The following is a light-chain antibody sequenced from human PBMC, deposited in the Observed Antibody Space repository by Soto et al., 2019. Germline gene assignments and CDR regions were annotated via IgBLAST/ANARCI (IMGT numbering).Light chain of an antibody. CDR1: ALEKQF. V-gene: IGLV3-25*02. CDR2: TDT. CDR3: QSADSSTIYV. Sequence: SYYLTQPPAVSVSPGQTARSTCSGDALEKQFAYWYQQKTGQAPLLVVYTDTERPSGIPERFSGSSSGTTVTLTITRVQAEDDADYYSQSADSSTIYVIGSGTKVTV. J-gene: IGLJ1*01.